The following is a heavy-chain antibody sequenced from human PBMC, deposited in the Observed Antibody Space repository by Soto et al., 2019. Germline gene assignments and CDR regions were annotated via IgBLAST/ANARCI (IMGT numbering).Heavy chain of an antibody. V-gene: IGHV5-51*01. J-gene: IGHJ6*02. CDR1: GYSFTSYW. CDR2: IYPGDSDT. CDR3: ARLDYYGSANHSYYYGMAV. D-gene: IGHD3-10*01. Sequence: GESLKISCKGSGYSFTSYWIGWVRQMPGKGLEWMGIIYPGDSDTRYSPSFQGQVTISADKSISTAYLQWSSLKASDTAMYYCARLDYYGSANHSYYYGMAVWGQGTTVPVS.